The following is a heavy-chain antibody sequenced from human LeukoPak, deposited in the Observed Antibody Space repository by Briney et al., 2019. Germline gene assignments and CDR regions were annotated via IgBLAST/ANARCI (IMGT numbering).Heavy chain of an antibody. V-gene: IGHV3-23*01. CDR2: FSFNGEST. CDR3: ARDHWVSTWFGELLPSYYYYYMDV. J-gene: IGHJ6*03. D-gene: IGHD3-10*01. CDR1: GFTFSSYA. Sequence: GGSLRLSCAASGFTFSSYAMTWVRQAPGKGLEWVSSFSFNGESTYYADSAKGRFTISRDNSKNTLYLQMNSLRAEDTAVYYCARDHWVSTWFGELLPSYYYYYMDVWGKGPTVTVSS.